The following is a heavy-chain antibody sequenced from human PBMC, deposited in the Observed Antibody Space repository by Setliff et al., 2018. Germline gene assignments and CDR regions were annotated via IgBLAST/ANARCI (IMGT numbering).Heavy chain of an antibody. Sequence: GASVKVSCKASDYTFRNYAFAWVRQAPGQGLEWVGWISVYNGDTNYAQQFQGRVTLTTDTSTSTAYMELRSLTSDDSAFYYCARAPSVELVTIRTNSWFTYWGQGTLVTVSS. D-gene: IGHD5-18*01. J-gene: IGHJ4*02. CDR1: DYTFRNYA. CDR2: ISVYNGDT. V-gene: IGHV1-18*01. CDR3: ARAPSVELVTIRTNSWFTY.